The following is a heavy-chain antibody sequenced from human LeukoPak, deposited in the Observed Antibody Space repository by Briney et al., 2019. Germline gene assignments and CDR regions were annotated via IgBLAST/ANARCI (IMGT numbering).Heavy chain of an antibody. CDR3: ARDLSQYYYGWGY. J-gene: IGHJ4*02. CDR1: GVSISRYY. D-gene: IGHD3-10*01. Sequence: SETLSLTCTVSGVSISRYYWSWIRQPAGKGLEWIGRIYSSGSTTYSPSLKSRVTMSIDTSKNQFSLKLSFVTAADTAVYYCARDLSQYYYGWGYWGQGTLVTVSS. V-gene: IGHV4-4*07. CDR2: IYSSGST.